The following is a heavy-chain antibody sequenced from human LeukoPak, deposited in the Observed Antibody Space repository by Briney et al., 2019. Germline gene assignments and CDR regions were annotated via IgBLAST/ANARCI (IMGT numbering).Heavy chain of an antibody. V-gene: IGHV4-59*01. D-gene: IGHD3-10*01. CDR2: IYYSGST. J-gene: IGHJ3*02. Sequence: SETLSLTCTVSGGSISSYYWSWIRQPPGKGLEWIGYIYYSGSTSYNPSLKSRVTISVDTSKNQFSLKLSSVTAADTAVYYCARGFDPASKGAFDIWGQGTMVTVSS. CDR3: ARGFDPASKGAFDI. CDR1: GGSISSYY.